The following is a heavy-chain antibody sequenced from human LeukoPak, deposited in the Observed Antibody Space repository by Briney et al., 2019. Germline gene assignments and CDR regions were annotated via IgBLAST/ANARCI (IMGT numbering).Heavy chain of an antibody. Sequence: ASVKVSCKASGYTFTSYDINWVRQATGQGLEWMGWMNPNSGNTGYAQKFQGRVTMTRNTSISTAYMELSSLRSEDTAVYYCARVAVTIFGVVISYSLFDYYYYMDVWGKGTTVTVSS. CDR3: ARVAVTIFGVVISYSLFDYYYYMDV. J-gene: IGHJ6*03. D-gene: IGHD3-3*01. CDR1: GYTFTSYD. CDR2: MNPNSGNT. V-gene: IGHV1-8*01.